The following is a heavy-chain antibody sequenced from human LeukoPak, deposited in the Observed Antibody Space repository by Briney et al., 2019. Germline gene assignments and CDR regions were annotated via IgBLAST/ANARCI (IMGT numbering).Heavy chain of an antibody. J-gene: IGHJ6*03. CDR3: ARVKSSSWYSDYYYYMDV. Sequence: SETLSLTRTVSGYSISSGYYWGWIRQPPGKGLEWIGRIYHSGSTYYNPSLKSRVTISVDTSKNQFSLKLSSVTAADTAVYYCARVKSSSWYSDYYYYMDVWGKGTTVTVSS. CDR1: GYSISSGYY. D-gene: IGHD6-13*01. V-gene: IGHV4-38-2*02. CDR2: IYHSGST.